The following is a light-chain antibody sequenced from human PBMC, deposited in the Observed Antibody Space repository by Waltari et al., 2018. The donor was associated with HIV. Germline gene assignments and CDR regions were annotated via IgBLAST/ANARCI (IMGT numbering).Light chain of an antibody. CDR1: RNDVGAYDS. CDR3: QSYDSSLSGYV. V-gene: IGLV2-8*01. J-gene: IGLJ1*01. CDR2: EVT. Sequence: QSALTQPPSASGSPGQPVTISCTGTRNDVGAYDSVSWYQQHPARAPKLLIYEVTKRPSGVPDRFSGSKSGTSASLAITGLQAEDEADYYCQSYDSSLSGYVFATGTRVTVL.